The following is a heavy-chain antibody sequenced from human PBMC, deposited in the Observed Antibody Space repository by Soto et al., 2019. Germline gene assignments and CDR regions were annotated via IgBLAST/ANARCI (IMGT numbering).Heavy chain of an antibody. CDR2: IKHDGSTI. D-gene: IGHD2-8*01. CDR1: GFTFSSYW. V-gene: IGHV3-7*01. J-gene: IGHJ6*02. CDR3: AREYCTNCVCYDYYDYGMDV. Sequence: PGGSLRLSCAASGFTFSSYWMSWVRQAPGKGLEWVSNIKHDGSTIYYVDSVKGRFTISRDNAKNSLYLQMNSLRAEDTAVYYCAREYCTNCVCYDYYDYGMDVWGQGTTVTVSS.